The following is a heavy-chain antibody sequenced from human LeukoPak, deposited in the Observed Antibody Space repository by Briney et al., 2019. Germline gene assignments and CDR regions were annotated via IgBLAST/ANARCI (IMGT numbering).Heavy chain of an antibody. Sequence: PGGSLRLSCAASGFTFSKYAMTWVRQAPGKGPEWVSGISVSGGSTNYADSVKGRFTISRDNSKNTLYLQMNSLRAEDTAVYYCAKSNYFDSGGYYFFDYWGQGTLVTVSS. D-gene: IGHD3-22*01. CDR3: AKSNYFDSGGYYFFDY. J-gene: IGHJ4*02. V-gene: IGHV3-23*01. CDR2: ISVSGGST. CDR1: GFTFSKYA.